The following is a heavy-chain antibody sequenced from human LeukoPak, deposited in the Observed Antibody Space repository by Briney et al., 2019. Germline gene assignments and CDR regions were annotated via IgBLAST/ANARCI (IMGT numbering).Heavy chain of an antibody. J-gene: IGHJ4*02. D-gene: IGHD3-22*01. V-gene: IGHV4-59*01. CDR1: GGSISSYN. Sequence: PSETLSLNCTVSGGSISSYNWSWIRQPPGKGLESIGFIFYSGTTNYNPSLKSRVTISVDTSKNQFSLKLSSVTAADTAVYYCARGGWNKFDYWGQGTLVTVSS. CDR2: IFYSGTT. CDR3: ARGGWNKFDY.